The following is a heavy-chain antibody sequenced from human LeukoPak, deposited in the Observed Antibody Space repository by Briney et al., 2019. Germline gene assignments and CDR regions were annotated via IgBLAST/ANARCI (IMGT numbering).Heavy chain of an antibody. Sequence: ASVKVCCKASGYTFTGYYMHWVRQAPGQGLEWMGWINPNSGSTNYAQKFQGRVTMTRDTSISTAYMELSRLRSDDTAVYYCAILNRGYCSGVREVRLDAFDFLGQGTMVTLSS. D-gene: IGHD3-10*01. CDR2: INPNSGST. V-gene: IGHV1-2*02. CDR3: AILNRGYCSGVREVRLDAFDF. CDR1: GYTFTGYY. J-gene: IGHJ3*01.